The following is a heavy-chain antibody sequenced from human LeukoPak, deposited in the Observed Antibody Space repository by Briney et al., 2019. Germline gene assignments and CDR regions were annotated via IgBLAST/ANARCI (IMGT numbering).Heavy chain of an antibody. CDR2: IRYDGSNK. D-gene: IGHD4-11*01. CDR3: AKETTVTTYLPNYFDY. CDR1: GFTFSSYG. Sequence: PGRSLRLSCAASGFTFSSYGMHWVRQAPGKGLEWVAFIRYDGSNKYYADSVKGRFTISRDNSKNTLYLQMNSLRTEDTAVYYSAKETTVTTYLPNYFDYWGQGTLVTVSS. J-gene: IGHJ4*02. V-gene: IGHV3-30*02.